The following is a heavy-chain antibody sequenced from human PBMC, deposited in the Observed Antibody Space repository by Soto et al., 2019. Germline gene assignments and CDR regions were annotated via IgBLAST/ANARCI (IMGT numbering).Heavy chain of an antibody. CDR1: GGSISSYY. D-gene: IGHD4-17*01. V-gene: IGHV4-59*01. J-gene: IGHJ4*02. Sequence: QVQLQESGPGLVKPSETLSLTCTVSGGSISSYYWSWIRQPPGKGLEWIGYIYYSGSTNYNPSLKSRVTISVDTSKNQFSLKLSSVTAADTAVYYCARDRDDYGGRYFDYWGQGTLVTVS. CDR3: ARDRDDYGGRYFDY. CDR2: IYYSGST.